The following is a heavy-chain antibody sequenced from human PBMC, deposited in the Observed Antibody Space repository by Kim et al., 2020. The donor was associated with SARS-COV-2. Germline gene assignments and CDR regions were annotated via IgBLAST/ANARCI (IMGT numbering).Heavy chain of an antibody. J-gene: IGHJ5*02. D-gene: IGHD3-10*01. V-gene: IGHV4-59*01. Sequence: SETLSLTCTVSGGSISSYYWSWIRQPPGKGLEWIGYIYYSGSTNYNPSLKSRVTISVDTSKNQFSLKLSSVTAADTAVYYCARDTRRRGVNWFDPWGQGTLVTVSS. CDR3: ARDTRRRGVNWFDP. CDR1: GGSISSYY. CDR2: IYYSGST.